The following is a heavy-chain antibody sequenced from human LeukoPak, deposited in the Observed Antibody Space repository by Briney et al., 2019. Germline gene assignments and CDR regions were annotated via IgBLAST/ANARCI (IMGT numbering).Heavy chain of an antibody. J-gene: IGHJ5*02. CDR1: GFTFSSYA. CDR2: ISYDGSNK. CDR3: AKGLSGSLNWFDP. Sequence: GGSLRLSCAASGFTFSSYAMHWVRQAPGKGLEWVAVISYDGSNKYYADSVKGRFTISRDNANNSLYLQMNSLRAEDTAVYYCAKGLSGSLNWFDPWGQGTLVTVSS. V-gene: IGHV3-30-3*01. D-gene: IGHD1-26*01.